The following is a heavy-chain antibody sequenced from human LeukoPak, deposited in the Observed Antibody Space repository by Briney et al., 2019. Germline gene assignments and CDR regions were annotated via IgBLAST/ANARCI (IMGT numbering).Heavy chain of an antibody. CDR2: ISSSSSYI. CDR1: GFTFSSYS. V-gene: IGHV3-21*05. CDR3: AGGGTYSSSWGQTPYDY. D-gene: IGHD6-13*01. Sequence: GGSLRLSCAASGFTFSSYSMNWVRQAPGKGLEWVSYISSSSSYIYYADSVKGRFTISRDNAKNSLYLQMNSLRAEDTAVYYCAGGGTYSSSWGQTPYDYWGQGTLVTVSS. J-gene: IGHJ4*02.